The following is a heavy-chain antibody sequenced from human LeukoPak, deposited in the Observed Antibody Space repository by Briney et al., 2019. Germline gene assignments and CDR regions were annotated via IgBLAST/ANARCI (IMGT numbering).Heavy chain of an antibody. CDR1: GFTFSSYG. J-gene: IGHJ4*02. V-gene: IGHV3-30*18. Sequence: GRSLRLSCAASGFTFSSYGMHWVRQAPGKGLEWMAVVSDDGSNEYYEDSVRGRFTISRDNSKNTLYLQMCSLRDEDTAVYYCAKPRLRGGYLFDYWGQGTLVTVSS. D-gene: IGHD5-12*01. CDR3: AKPRLRGGYLFDY. CDR2: VSDDGSNE.